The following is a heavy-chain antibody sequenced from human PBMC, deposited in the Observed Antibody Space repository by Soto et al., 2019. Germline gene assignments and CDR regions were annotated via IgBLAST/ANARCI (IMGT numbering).Heavy chain of an antibody. CDR2: INHRGSA. J-gene: IGHJ4*02. V-gene: IGHV4-4*02. D-gene: IGHD6-13*01. Sequence: SETVSLTCAVSGASVSSTYWWSWVRQPPGKGPEWIGEINHRGSANYNPSLKSRVTISVDISKSQFSLRLTSVTAADTAVYYCARYNAASGAYYFDFWGQGALVT. CDR3: ARYNAASGAYYFDF. CDR1: GASVSSTYW.